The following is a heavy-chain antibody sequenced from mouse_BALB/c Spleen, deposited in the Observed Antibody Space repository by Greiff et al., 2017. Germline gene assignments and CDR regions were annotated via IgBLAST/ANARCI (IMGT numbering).Heavy chain of an antibody. CDR1: GYSFTSYW. V-gene: IGHV1-5*01. J-gene: IGHJ4*01. D-gene: IGHD4-1*01. CDR3: TRSKTGTGYYAMDY. Sequence: EVQLQQSGTVLARPGASVKMSCKASGYSFTSYWMHWVKQRPGQGLEWIGAIYPGNSDTSYNQKFKGKAKLTAVTSASTAYMELSSLTNEDSAVYYCTRSKTGTGYYAMDYWGQGTSVTVSS. CDR2: IYPGNSDT.